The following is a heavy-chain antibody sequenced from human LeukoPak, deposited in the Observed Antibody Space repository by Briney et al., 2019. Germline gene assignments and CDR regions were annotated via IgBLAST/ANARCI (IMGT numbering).Heavy chain of an antibody. Sequence: SETLSLTCTVSGGSISSSYYWGWIRQPPGKGLEWIGSIYYSGNTYYNPSLKSRVTISVDTSKNRFSLKLSSVTAADTAVYYCARVKFYSWIDYWGQGTLVTVSS. D-gene: IGHD4-11*01. CDR2: IYYSGNT. J-gene: IGHJ4*02. CDR1: GGSISSSYY. V-gene: IGHV4-39*07. CDR3: ARVKFYSWIDY.